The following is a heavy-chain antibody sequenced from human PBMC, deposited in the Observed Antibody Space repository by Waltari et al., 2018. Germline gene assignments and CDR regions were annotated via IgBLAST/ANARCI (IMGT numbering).Heavy chain of an antibody. CDR1: GFTFSSYA. D-gene: IGHD2-8*02. Sequence: QVQLVESGGGVVQPGRSLRLSCPASGFTFSSYAMHWVRQAPGKGLEWVAVISYDGSNKYYADSVKGRFTISRDKSKNTLYLQMNSLRAEDTAVYYCARDEALTGGFDLWGRGTLVTVSS. V-gene: IGHV3-30-3*01. CDR3: ARDEALTGGFDL. J-gene: IGHJ2*01. CDR2: ISYDGSNK.